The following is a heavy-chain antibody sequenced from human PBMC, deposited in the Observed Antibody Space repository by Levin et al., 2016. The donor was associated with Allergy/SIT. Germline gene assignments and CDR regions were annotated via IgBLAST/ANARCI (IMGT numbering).Heavy chain of an antibody. Sequence: GESLKISCAVSGFTFSSYWMHWVRQAPGKGLVWVSRINSDGSSTTYVDSVKGRFTMSRDNTKNTLYLQMNSLRAEDTAVYYCARDRGVGATTPDYWGQGTLVTVSS. CDR1: GFTFSSYW. CDR3: ARDRGVGATTPDY. J-gene: IGHJ4*02. CDR2: INSDGSST. V-gene: IGHV3-74*01. D-gene: IGHD1-26*01.